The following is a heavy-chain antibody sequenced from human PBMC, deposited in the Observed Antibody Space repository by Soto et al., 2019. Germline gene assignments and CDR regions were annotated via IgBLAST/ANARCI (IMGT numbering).Heavy chain of an antibody. D-gene: IGHD3-22*01. V-gene: IGHV3-49*03. J-gene: IGHJ4*02. CDR3: AMDTSGYNYYFDH. CDR1: GFTFGDYA. Sequence: EVQVVESGGGLLQPGRSLRLSCTTSGFTFGDYAMSWFRQAPGKGLELVGFIRSKSNGGTTEYGASVKGRFTISRDDSRSIAYLQMNSLKTEDTAVYYCAMDTSGYNYYFDHWGQGTLVIVSS. CDR2: IRSKSNGGTT.